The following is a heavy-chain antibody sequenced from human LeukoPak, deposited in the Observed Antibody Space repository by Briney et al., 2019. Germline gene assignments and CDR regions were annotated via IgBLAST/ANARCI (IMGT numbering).Heavy chain of an antibody. CDR2: ITWDGGTT. CDR1: GFTFDDYT. V-gene: IGHV3-43*01. D-gene: IGHD2-2*01. Sequence: PGGSLRLSCAASGFTFDDYTFHWVRQAPGKGLEWVSLITWDGGTTYYADSVKGRFTISRDNSKNSVYLQMNSLRTEDTALYYCTKDRYCTTTSCPLDNWGQGTLVTVSS. J-gene: IGHJ4*02. CDR3: TKDRYCTTTSCPLDN.